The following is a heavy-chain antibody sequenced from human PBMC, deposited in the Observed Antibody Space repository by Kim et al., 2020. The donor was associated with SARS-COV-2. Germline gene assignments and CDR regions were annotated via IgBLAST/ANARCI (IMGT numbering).Heavy chain of an antibody. Sequence: GESLKISCKGSGYSFTSYWISWVRQMPGKGLEWMGRIDPSDSYTNYSPSFQGHVTISADKSISTAYLQWSSLKASDTAMYYCARREWFGEDYYGMDVWGQGTTVTVSS. J-gene: IGHJ6*02. CDR3: ARREWFGEDYYGMDV. CDR2: IDPSDSYT. CDR1: GYSFTSYW. D-gene: IGHD3-10*01. V-gene: IGHV5-10-1*01.